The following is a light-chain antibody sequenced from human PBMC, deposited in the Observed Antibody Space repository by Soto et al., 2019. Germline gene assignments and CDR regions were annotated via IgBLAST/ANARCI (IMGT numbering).Light chain of an antibody. V-gene: IGKV3-15*01. Sequence: EIVMTQSPATLSVSPGERATLSCRASQTISNNLAWYQQKPGQAPRLLIYGASTRASGIPARFSGRGSGTEFTLTISSLQSEDFAVYYCQQYNMRPLHTFGQGTKLEIK. CDR1: QTISNN. CDR2: GAS. CDR3: QQYNMRPLHT. J-gene: IGKJ2*01.